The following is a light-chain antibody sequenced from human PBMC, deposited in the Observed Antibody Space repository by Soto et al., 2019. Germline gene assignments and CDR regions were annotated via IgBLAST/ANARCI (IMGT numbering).Light chain of an antibody. V-gene: IGKV3-20*01. CDR2: GVS. Sequence: EIVLTQSPGTLALSLGDGATLSCRASETVNRNYPAWYHQKPGQPPRLLIYGVSNRAPGVPDRFSGGGSGTEFTLTIVRLEPDDFGTYYCQQYIDSPRTFGQGTRVDVK. J-gene: IGKJ1*01. CDR1: ETVNRNY. CDR3: QQYIDSPRT.